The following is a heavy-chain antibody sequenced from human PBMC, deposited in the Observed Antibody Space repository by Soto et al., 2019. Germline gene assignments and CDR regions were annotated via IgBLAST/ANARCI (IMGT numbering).Heavy chain of an antibody. V-gene: IGHV4-34*01. J-gene: IGHJ6*02. D-gene: IGHD3-10*01. Sequence: SETLSLTCAVYGGSFIGYYWSWIRQPPGKGLEWIGEINHSGSTNYNPSLKSRVTISVDTSKNQFSLKLSSVTAADTAVYYCARGRGALRGGYDVWGQGTTVTVSS. CDR3: ARGRGALRGGYDV. CDR1: GGSFIGYY. CDR2: INHSGST.